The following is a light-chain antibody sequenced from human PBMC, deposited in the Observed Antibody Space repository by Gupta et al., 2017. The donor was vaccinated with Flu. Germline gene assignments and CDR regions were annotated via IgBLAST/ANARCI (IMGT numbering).Light chain of an antibody. CDR3: QAWDSTTAGV. V-gene: IGLV3-1*01. Sequence: SYELTQPPSVSVSPGQTASITCSGDKLGDNYACWYQQKTGQSPVLVIYVDTKRPSGIPERFSGANSGNTATLTISGTQAMDEADYYCQAWDSTTAGVFGTGTKVTVI. CDR1: KLGDNY. J-gene: IGLJ1*01. CDR2: VDT.